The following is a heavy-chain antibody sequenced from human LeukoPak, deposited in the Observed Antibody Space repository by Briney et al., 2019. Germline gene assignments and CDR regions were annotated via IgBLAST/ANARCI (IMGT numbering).Heavy chain of an antibody. J-gene: IGHJ4*02. CDR1: GFTFSDYS. V-gene: IGHV3-21*01. CDR2: INRNSRHE. D-gene: IGHD2-2*01. CDR3: ARALDSSSSRYQAFEY. Sequence: GGSLRLSCAASGFTFSDYSMNWVRQAPGKGLEWVSSINRNSRHEYYAGSVKGRFTISRDNAKNSLYLQMNSLRAEDMAVYYCARALDSSSSRYQAFEYWGQGTLVTVSS.